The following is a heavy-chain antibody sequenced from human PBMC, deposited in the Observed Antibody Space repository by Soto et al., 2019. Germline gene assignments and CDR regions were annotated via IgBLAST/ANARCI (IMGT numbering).Heavy chain of an antibody. J-gene: IGHJ4*02. Sequence: PSQTLSLTCAISGDSVSSNSAAWNWIRQSPSRGLEWLGRTYYRSKWYNDYAVSVKSRITINPDTSKNQFSLQLNSVTPEDTAVYYCAVGYYDFWSGYTPLTYYFDYWGQGTLVTVSS. D-gene: IGHD3-3*01. CDR1: GDSVSSNSAA. V-gene: IGHV6-1*01. CDR2: TYYRSKWYN. CDR3: AVGYYDFWSGYTPLTYYFDY.